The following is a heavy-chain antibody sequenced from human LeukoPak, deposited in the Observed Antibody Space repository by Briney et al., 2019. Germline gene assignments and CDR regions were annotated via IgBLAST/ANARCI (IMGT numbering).Heavy chain of an antibody. D-gene: IGHD3-22*01. CDR3: ARGHYYDSSGLDS. CDR1: GFTVSSNY. J-gene: IGHJ4*02. Sequence: GGSLRLSCAASGFTVSSNYMNWVRQAPGKGLEWVSVIDSGGRTFYADSVEGRFTISRDNSKNTLYLQMNSLRAEGTAVYYCARGHYYDSSGLDSWGQGTLVTASS. V-gene: IGHV3-66*02. CDR2: IDSGGRT.